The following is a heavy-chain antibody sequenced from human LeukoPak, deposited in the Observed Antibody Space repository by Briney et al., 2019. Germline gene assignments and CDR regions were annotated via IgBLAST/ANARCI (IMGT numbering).Heavy chain of an antibody. CDR3: ARVIGAGSYASKY. CDR1: GYIFSDYY. Sequence: ASVTVSCKASGYIFSDYYIHWARQAPGQGLEWMGWMNPNSGGTDYAQKFQGRVTMTRDTSIITAYMELSRLTSDDTAMYYCARVIGAGSYASKYGGQGTLVTVSS. CDR2: MNPNSGGT. J-gene: IGHJ4*02. V-gene: IGHV1-2*02. D-gene: IGHD1-26*01.